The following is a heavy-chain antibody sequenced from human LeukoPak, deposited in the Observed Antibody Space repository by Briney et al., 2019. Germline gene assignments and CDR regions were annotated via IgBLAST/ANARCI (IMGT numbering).Heavy chain of an antibody. CDR1: GFTFDDYA. Sequence: GGSLRLSCAASGFTFDDYAMHWVRQVPGKGLEWVSGISWNSRAIGYADSVRSRFTISRDNDNNSVFLHMSSLRPEDMAFYFCARSLGMDGAVDNWGLGTLVTVSS. V-gene: IGHV3-9*03. D-gene: IGHD5-12*01. CDR3: ARSLGMDGAVDN. J-gene: IGHJ4*02. CDR2: ISWNSRAI.